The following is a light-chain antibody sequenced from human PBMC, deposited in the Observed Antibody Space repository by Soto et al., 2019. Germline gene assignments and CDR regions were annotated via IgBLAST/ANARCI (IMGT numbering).Light chain of an antibody. Sequence: QSVLTKPASVSGSPGQSITISCSGTSNDVGGYDYVSWYQQHPGKAPKLAIYEVSNRPSWVSHRFSGSKSGNTASLTISGLQPEDEADYYCNSYTSSSTLVFGGGTQLTVL. CDR1: SNDVGGYDY. V-gene: IGLV2-14*01. J-gene: IGLJ2*01. CDR2: EVS. CDR3: NSYTSSSTLV.